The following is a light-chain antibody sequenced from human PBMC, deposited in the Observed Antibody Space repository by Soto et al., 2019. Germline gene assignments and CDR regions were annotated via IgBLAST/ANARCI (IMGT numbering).Light chain of an antibody. Sequence: QSVLTQPPSASGTPGQRVTISCSGSSSNIGSNFVYWYQQFPGTAPKLLIYRNDQRPSGVPDRFSGSKSGTSASLAISGLPSEDEADYYWAAWDDSLSGWVFGGGTKLTVL. J-gene: IGLJ3*02. CDR3: AAWDDSLSGWV. V-gene: IGLV1-47*01. CDR1: SSNIGSNF. CDR2: RND.